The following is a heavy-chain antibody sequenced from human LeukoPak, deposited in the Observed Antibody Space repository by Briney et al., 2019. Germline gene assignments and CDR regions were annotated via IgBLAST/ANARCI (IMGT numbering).Heavy chain of an antibody. Sequence: EASVKVSCKASGYTFTSYGISWVRQAPGQGLEWMGWISAYNGNTNYAQKLQGRVTMTTDTSTSTAYMELRSLRSDDTAVYYCARSDVVPAAMTVYYYYGMDVWGQGTTVTVSS. CDR2: ISAYNGNT. CDR1: GYTFTSYG. V-gene: IGHV1-18*01. D-gene: IGHD2-2*01. J-gene: IGHJ6*02. CDR3: ARSDVVPAAMTVYYYYGMDV.